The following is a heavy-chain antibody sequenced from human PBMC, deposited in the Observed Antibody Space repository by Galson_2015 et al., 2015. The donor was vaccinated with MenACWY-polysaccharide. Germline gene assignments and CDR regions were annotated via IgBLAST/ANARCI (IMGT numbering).Heavy chain of an antibody. D-gene: IGHD3-16*01. J-gene: IGHJ4*02. CDR1: GFTFSSYW. V-gene: IGHV3-74*01. Sequence: SLRLSCAASGFTFSSYWMHWVRQAPGKGLVWVSRTNSDGSSTSYADSVKGRFTISRDNAKNTLYLQMNSLRAEDTAVYYCAGMGGRFPENYYFDYWGQGTLVTVSS. CDR3: AGMGGRFPENYYFDY. CDR2: TNSDGSST.